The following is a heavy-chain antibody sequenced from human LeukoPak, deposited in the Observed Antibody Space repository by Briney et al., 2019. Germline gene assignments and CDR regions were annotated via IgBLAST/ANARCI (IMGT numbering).Heavy chain of an antibody. J-gene: IGHJ6*02. Sequence: PGGSLRLSCAASGFTFSSYWMNWARQAPGKGLGWVANINHNGNVNYYVDSVKGRFTISRDDAKNSLYLQMSNLRAEDTAVYFCARGGGLDVWGQGATVTVSS. CDR3: ARGGGLDV. D-gene: IGHD3-16*01. CDR2: INHNGNVN. CDR1: GFTFSSYW. V-gene: IGHV3-7*03.